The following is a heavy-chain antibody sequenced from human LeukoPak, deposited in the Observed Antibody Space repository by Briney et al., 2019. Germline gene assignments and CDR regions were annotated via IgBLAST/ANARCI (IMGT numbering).Heavy chain of an antibody. CDR1: GGSISSYY. V-gene: IGHV4-4*07. Sequence: PSETLSLTCIVSGGSISSYYWSWIRQPAGKGLEWIGRMYFSRTPKYNPALESRVIMSVDTSKNQFSLKLTSVTAADTAVYYCARDAAIGVAGVLDSWGQGTLVIVSS. CDR2: MYFSRTP. D-gene: IGHD6-13*01. CDR3: ARDAAIGVAGVLDS. J-gene: IGHJ4*02.